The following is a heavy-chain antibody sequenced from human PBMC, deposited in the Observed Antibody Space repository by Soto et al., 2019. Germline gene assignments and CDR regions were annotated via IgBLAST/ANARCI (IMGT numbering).Heavy chain of an antibody. CDR3: AKDGAPRYCDRSSCHPPGAY. Sequence: QVQLVESGGGVVQPGRSLRLPCAGSGFTFSNYGLHWVRQAPGKGLEWVAVISYDGSHKYYEDSVQSRFTISRDNSNNMLYLQMHSLRAEDTAVYYCAKDGAPRYCDRSSCHPPGAYWGQGTLVTVSS. J-gene: IGHJ4*02. CDR2: ISYDGSHK. V-gene: IGHV3-30*18. D-gene: IGHD2-15*01. CDR1: GFTFSNYG.